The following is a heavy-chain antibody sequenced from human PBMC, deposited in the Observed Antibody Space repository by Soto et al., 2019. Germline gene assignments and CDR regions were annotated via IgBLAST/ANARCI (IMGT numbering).Heavy chain of an antibody. CDR1: GYTFTSYG. Sequence: ASVKVSCKASGYTFTSYGISWVRQAPGQGLEWMGWINAYNGNTNYAQKLQGRVTMTTDTSTSTAYMELRSLRSDDTAVYYCARARRGSGWYWRREPDYWGQGTLVTVSS. J-gene: IGHJ4*02. V-gene: IGHV1-18*01. D-gene: IGHD6-19*01. CDR3: ARARRGSGWYWRREPDY. CDR2: INAYNGNT.